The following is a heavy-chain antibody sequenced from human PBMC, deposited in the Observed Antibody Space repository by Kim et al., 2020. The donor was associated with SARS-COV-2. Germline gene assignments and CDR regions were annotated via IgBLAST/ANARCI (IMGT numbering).Heavy chain of an antibody. CDR3: AKDRRPRAYCSSWYGFDP. Sequence: GGSLRLSCAASGFTFSSYAMSWVRQAPGKGLEWVSAISGSGGSTYYADSVKGRFTISRDNSKNTLYLQMNSLRAEDTAVYYCAKDRRPRAYCSSWYGFDPWGQGTLVTVSS. D-gene: IGHD6-13*01. V-gene: IGHV3-23*01. CDR2: ISGSGGST. J-gene: IGHJ5*02. CDR1: GFTFSSYA.